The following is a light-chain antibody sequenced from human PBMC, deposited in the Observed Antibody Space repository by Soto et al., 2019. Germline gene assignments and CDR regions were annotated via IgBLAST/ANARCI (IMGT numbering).Light chain of an antibody. V-gene: IGLV4-69*01. J-gene: IGLJ2*01. CDR3: QAWGTGIQGV. CDR2: VNNAGSH. CDR1: SGHTNYA. Sequence: QSVLTQLPSASASLGASVKLTCTLSSGHTNYAIAWHQQQPEKGHRFLMKVNNAGSHIKGDGVPERFSGSSSGAERYLTISGLQSEDEADYYCQAWGTGIQGVFGGGTKLTVL.